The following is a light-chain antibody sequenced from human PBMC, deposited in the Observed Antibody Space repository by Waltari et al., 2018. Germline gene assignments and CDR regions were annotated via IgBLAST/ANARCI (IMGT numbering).Light chain of an antibody. CDR2: GTD. J-gene: IGLJ2*01. CDR3: AAWDDSLGVHVV. CDR1: SSNIGANV. V-gene: IGLV1-44*01. Sequence: QSVLTQPPSASGPPGQRFTISCSGSSSNIGANVVNWYQQLPGTAPKLLIYGTDQRPSGIPDRFSGSKSGTSASLAISGLQSEDEADYYCAAWDDSLGVHVVFGGGTKLTVL.